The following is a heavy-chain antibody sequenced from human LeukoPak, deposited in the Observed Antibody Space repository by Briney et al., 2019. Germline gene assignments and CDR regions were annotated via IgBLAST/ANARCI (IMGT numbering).Heavy chain of an antibody. CDR3: ARGEGSSDWYQGSTVGH. D-gene: IGHD6-19*01. J-gene: IGHJ4*02. Sequence: AAVKVSCKASGYTFTSYGISWVRQAPGQGLEWMGWISAYNGNTNYAQKLQGRVTMTTDTSTSTAYMELRSLRSDDTAVYDCARGEGSSDWYQGSTVGHWGQGTLVTVSS. CDR2: ISAYNGNT. CDR1: GYTFTSYG. V-gene: IGHV1-18*01.